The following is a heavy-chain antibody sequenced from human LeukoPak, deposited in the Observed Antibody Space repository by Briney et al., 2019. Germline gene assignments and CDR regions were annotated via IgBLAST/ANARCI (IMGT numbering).Heavy chain of an antibody. D-gene: IGHD3-22*01. CDR2: FDPEDGET. CDR1: GYTLTELS. V-gene: IGHV1-24*01. CDR3: ATGDHYYDSSGYYYD. J-gene: IGHJ4*02. Sequence: GASEKVSCKVSGYTLTELSMHWVRQAPGKGLEWMGGFDPEDGETIYAQKFQGRVTMTEDTSTDTAYMELSSLRSEDTAVYYCATGDHYYDSSGYYYDWGQGTLVTVSS.